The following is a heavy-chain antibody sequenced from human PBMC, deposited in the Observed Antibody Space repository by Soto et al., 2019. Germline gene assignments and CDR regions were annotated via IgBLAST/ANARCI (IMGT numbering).Heavy chain of an antibody. CDR1: GYTFTTFT. J-gene: IGHJ4*02. D-gene: IGHD6-19*01. CDR2: INADNGNT. CDR3: ARAGYSSGWYETYFDY. Sequence: ASVKVSCKASGYTFTTFTMHWVRQAPGQGLEWMGWINADNGNTNYAQKLQGRVTITRNTAMSTAYMELSSLRSEDTAVYYCARAGYSSGWYETYFDYWGQGTLVTVSS. V-gene: IGHV1-3*01.